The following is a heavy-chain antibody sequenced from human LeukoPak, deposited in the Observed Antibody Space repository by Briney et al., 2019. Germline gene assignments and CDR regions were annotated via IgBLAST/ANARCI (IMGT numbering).Heavy chain of an antibody. J-gene: IGHJ2*01. CDR2: ISSSSSTI. Sequence: GGSLRLSCAASGFTFGSYSMNWVRQAPGKGLEWVSYISSSSSTIYYADSLKGRFAISRDNAKNSLYLHMHSLRAEDTAVYYCARLKLGYWYFDLWGRGTLVTVST. V-gene: IGHV3-48*04. D-gene: IGHD7-27*01. CDR3: ARLKLGYWYFDL. CDR1: GFTFGSYS.